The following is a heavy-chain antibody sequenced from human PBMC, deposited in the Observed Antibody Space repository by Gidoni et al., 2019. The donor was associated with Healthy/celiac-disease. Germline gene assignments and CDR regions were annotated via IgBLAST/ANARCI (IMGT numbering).Heavy chain of an antibody. CDR2: INPNSGGT. CDR3: ARAALWGSYRYLFDY. CDR1: GYTFTGYY. V-gene: IGHV1-2*04. D-gene: IGHD3-16*02. Sequence: QVQLVQSGAEVKKPGASVKVSCKAAGYTFTGYYMHWVRQAPGQGLEWMGWINPNSGGTNYAQKFQGWVTMTRDTSISTAYMELSRLRSDDTAVYYCARAALWGSYRYLFDYWGQGTLVTVSS. J-gene: IGHJ4*02.